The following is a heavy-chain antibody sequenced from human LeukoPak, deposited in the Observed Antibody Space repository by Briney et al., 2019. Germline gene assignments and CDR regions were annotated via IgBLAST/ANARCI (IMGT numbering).Heavy chain of an antibody. CDR1: GGSISSHY. Sequence: SETLSLTCTVSGGSISSHYWSWIRQPAGKGLEWIGRVYSSGSTDYNPSLKSRVTMSVDTSKNQFSLKLSSVTAADTAVYYCARAPYSGTYTDTFDIWGQGTMVTASS. V-gene: IGHV4-4*07. CDR3: ARAPYSGTYTDTFDI. D-gene: IGHD1-26*01. J-gene: IGHJ3*02. CDR2: VYSSGST.